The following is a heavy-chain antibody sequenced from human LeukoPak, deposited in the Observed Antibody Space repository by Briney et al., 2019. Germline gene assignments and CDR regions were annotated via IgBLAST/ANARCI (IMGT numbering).Heavy chain of an antibody. V-gene: IGHV3-48*01. CDR1: GFTFSSYS. D-gene: IGHD2-2*01. CDR3: ARGLPAAPANDY. CDR2: ISSSSSTI. Sequence: GGSLRLSCAASGFTFSSYSMSWVRQAPGKGLEWVSYISSSSSTIYYADSVKGRFTISRDNAKNSLYLQMSSLRAEDSAVYYCARGLPAAPANDYWGQGSLVTVSS. J-gene: IGHJ4*02.